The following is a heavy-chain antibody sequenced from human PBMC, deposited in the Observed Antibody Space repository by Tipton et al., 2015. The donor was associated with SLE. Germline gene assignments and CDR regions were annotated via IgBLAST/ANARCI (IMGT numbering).Heavy chain of an antibody. Sequence: QLVQSGVEVKKPGASVKVSCKASGYTFTSYAINWVRQAPGQGLEWMGWISAYNGNTNYAQKLQGRVTMTTDRSTTTAFMELRSLRSDDTAVYYCARGRYFDSTGFRSEHWFFGMDVWGQGTTVTVSS. CDR2: ISAYNGNT. CDR3: ARGRYFDSTGFRSEHWFFGMDV. CDR1: GYTFTSYA. D-gene: IGHD2/OR15-2a*01. J-gene: IGHJ6*02. V-gene: IGHV1-18*01.